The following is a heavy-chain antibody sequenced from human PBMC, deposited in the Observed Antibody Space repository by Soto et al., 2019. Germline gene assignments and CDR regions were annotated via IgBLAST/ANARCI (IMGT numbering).Heavy chain of an antibody. Sequence: PGESLKISCKGSGYSFTSYWIGWVRQMPGKGLEWMGIIYPGDSDTRYSPSFQGQVTISADKSISTAYLQWSSLKASDTAMYYCASLYYGDYGHDAFDIWGQGTMVTVSS. CDR2: IYPGDSDT. J-gene: IGHJ3*02. V-gene: IGHV5-51*01. CDR3: ASLYYGDYGHDAFDI. D-gene: IGHD4-17*01. CDR1: GYSFTSYW.